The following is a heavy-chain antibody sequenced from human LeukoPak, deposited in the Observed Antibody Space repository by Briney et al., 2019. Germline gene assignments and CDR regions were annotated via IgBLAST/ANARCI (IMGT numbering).Heavy chain of an antibody. J-gene: IGHJ5*02. V-gene: IGHV3-74*01. D-gene: IGHD3-10*01. CDR2: VNGDGTKT. CDR3: ARDPGVPGVYYNYFDP. CDR1: GFTFSNYG. Sequence: GGSLRLSCGASGFTFSNYGMHWVRQVPGRGPVWVSRVNGDGTKTTYADSVKGRFTISRDNARNTLHLQMNSLRAEDTAVYYCARDPGVPGVYYNYFDPWGQGTLVTVSS.